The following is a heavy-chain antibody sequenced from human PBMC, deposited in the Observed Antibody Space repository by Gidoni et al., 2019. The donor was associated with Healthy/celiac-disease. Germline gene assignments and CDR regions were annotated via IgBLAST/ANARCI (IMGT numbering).Heavy chain of an antibody. CDR3: ARDSFYGSGSHELPRYYYMDV. V-gene: IGHV7-4-1*02. CDR2: INTNTGNP. Sequence: QVQLVQSGSELKKPGASVKVSCQASGYTFTSYAMNWVRQAPGQGLELMGWINTNTGNPTYAQGFTGRFVFSLDTSGSTAYLQISSLKAEDTAVYYCARDSFYGSGSHELPRYYYMDVWGKGTTVTVSS. CDR1: GYTFTSYA. D-gene: IGHD3-10*01. J-gene: IGHJ6*03.